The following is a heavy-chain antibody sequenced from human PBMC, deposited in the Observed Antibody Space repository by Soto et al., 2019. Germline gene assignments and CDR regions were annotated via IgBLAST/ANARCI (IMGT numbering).Heavy chain of an antibody. Sequence: DVQLVESGGGLVQPGRSLRLSCAASGFTFDDYAMHWVRQAPGKGLEWVSGISWNSGNIDYADSVKGRFAISRDNAKNSLYLQMNSLRTEDTALYYCAKARGAYCGLDDYWGQGTLVTVSS. CDR3: AKARGAYCGLDDY. J-gene: IGHJ4*02. V-gene: IGHV3-9*01. CDR1: GFTFDDYA. D-gene: IGHD3-16*01. CDR2: ISWNSGNI.